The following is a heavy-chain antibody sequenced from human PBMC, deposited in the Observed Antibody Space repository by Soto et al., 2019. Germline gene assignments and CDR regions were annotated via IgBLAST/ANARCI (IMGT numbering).Heavy chain of an antibody. CDR3: ARGGHDPILDY. CDR1: GFTFSSYA. V-gene: IGHV3-30-3*01. CDR2: ISYDGSNK. J-gene: IGHJ4*02. Sequence: PGGSLRLSCAASGFTFSSYAMHWVRQAPGKGLEWVAVISYDGSNKYYADSVKGRFTISRDNSKNTLYLQMNSLRAEDTAVYYCARGGHDPILDYWGQGTLVTVSS.